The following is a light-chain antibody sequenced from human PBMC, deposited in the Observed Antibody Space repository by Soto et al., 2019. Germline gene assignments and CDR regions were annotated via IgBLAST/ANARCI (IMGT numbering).Light chain of an antibody. CDR2: GVS. CDR3: QQSYRTPPT. J-gene: IGKJ2*01. V-gene: IGKV1-39*01. CDR1: QTIGIY. Sequence: DIQMTQSPSSLSASVGDRVTITCRASQTIGIYLNWYQQKPGKAPKLLIYGVSNLQSGVPSRFSGSGSGTDFTLNISSLQPEDFADYYCQQSYRTPPTFGQGTKVEI.